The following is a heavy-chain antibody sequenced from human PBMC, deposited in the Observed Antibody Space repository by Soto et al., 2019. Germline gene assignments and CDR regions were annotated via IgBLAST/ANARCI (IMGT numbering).Heavy chain of an antibody. Sequence: QVQLVESGGGLVKPGGSLRLSCAVSGFTFSNYYMAWIRKAPGKGLEWVSYISTSGTSTFYADSVQDRFTISRDNAENSLFLQMDSLRVEDTAVYFCARDGVLFRAGFDSWGQGTLVTVAS. CDR3: ARDGVLFRAGFDS. J-gene: IGHJ4*02. D-gene: IGHD3-16*01. CDR2: ISTSGTST. CDR1: GFTFSNYY. V-gene: IGHV3-11*01.